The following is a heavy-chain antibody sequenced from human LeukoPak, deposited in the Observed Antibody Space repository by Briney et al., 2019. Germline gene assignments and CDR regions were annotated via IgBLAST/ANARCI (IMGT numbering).Heavy chain of an antibody. CDR3: ATDSGGGPFDY. D-gene: IGHD2-8*02. CDR2: IWADGSTQ. J-gene: IGHJ4*02. V-gene: IGHV3-33*01. Sequence: GRSLRLSCAASGLTFSNYSMHWVRQAPGKGLEWVAVIWADGSTQKYADSVKGRFTISRDNSKNALYLQMNSLRVEDTAAYYCATDSGGGPFDYWGQGTLVTVSS. CDR1: GLTFSNYS.